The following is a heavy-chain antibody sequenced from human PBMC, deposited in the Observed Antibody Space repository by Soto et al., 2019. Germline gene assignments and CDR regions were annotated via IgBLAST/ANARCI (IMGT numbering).Heavy chain of an antibody. J-gene: IGHJ4*02. V-gene: IGHV4-59*01. CDR2: IYYSGST. CDR3: ARVGCYDFWSGYSSPSFDY. D-gene: IGHD3-3*01. Sequence: SETLSLTCTVSGGSISSYYWSWIRQPPGKGLEWIGYIYYSGSTNYNPSLKSRVTISVDTSKNQFSLKLSSVTAADTAVYYCARVGCYDFWSGYSSPSFDYWGQGTLVTVSS. CDR1: GGSISSYY.